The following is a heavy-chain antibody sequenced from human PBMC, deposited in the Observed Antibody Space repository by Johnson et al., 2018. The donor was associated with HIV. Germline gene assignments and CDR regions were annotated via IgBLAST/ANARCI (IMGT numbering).Heavy chain of an antibody. CDR3: TICITMIVVVTTDAFDI. Sequence: VQLVESGGGLVKPGGTLRLSCAASGFTFSNAWMSWVRQAPGKGLECVGRIKSKTDGGTTDYAAPVKGRFTISRDDSKNTLYLQMNSLKTEDTAVYYCTICITMIVVVTTDAFDIWGQGTMVTVSS. CDR1: GFTFSNAW. D-gene: IGHD3-22*01. V-gene: IGHV3-15*01. CDR2: IKSKTDGGTT. J-gene: IGHJ3*02.